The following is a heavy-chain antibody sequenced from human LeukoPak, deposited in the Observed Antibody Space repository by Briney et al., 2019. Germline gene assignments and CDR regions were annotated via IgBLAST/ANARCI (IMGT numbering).Heavy chain of an antibody. CDR1: GGSISSYY. Sequence: SETLSLTCTVSGGSISSYYWSWIRQPPGKGLEWIGYIYYSGSTNYNPSLKSRVTISVDTSKKQFSLKLSSVTAADTAVYYCARRYDFWSGYPPPLDYWGQGTLVTVSS. CDR2: IYYSGST. J-gene: IGHJ4*02. V-gene: IGHV4-59*12. CDR3: ARRYDFWSGYPPPLDY. D-gene: IGHD3-3*01.